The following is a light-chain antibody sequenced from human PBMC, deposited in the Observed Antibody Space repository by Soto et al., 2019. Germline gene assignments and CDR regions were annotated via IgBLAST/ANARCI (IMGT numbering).Light chain of an antibody. V-gene: IGLV3-21*02. Sequence: SYELTQPPSLSVAPGQTARITCGGNNIGTKNVHWYQQQPGQAPVLVVYDDQDRPSGIPERFSGSNSGNTAILTISRVEAGDEADYYCQVWDNRGIFGGGTKVTVL. CDR2: DDQ. CDR1: NIGTKN. CDR3: QVWDNRGI. J-gene: IGLJ2*01.